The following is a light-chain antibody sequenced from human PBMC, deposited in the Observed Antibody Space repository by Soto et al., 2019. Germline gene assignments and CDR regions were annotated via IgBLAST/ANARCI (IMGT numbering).Light chain of an antibody. Sequence: QSVLTQPASVSGSPGQSITISCTGTSSYVGGYNYVSWYQQHPGKAPKLMIYDVTNRPSGVSSRFSGSKSGNTASLTISGLQAEDEADYYCASYTSSATYVIGTGTK. CDR3: ASYTSSATYV. CDR2: DVT. V-gene: IGLV2-14*01. J-gene: IGLJ1*01. CDR1: SSYVGGYNY.